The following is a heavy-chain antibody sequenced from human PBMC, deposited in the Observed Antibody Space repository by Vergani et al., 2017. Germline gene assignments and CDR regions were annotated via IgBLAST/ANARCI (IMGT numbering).Heavy chain of an antibody. J-gene: IGHJ4*02. Sequence: QVQLQESGPGLVKPSETLSLTCTVSGGSISSYYWSWIRQPPGKGLEWIGYIYYSGSTNYNPSLKSRVTISVDTSKNQFSLKLSSVTAADTAVYYCARNIAVAGTPSYFDYWGQGTLVTVSS. D-gene: IGHD6-19*01. CDR3: ARNIAVAGTPSYFDY. CDR1: GGSISSYY. CDR2: IYYSGST. V-gene: IGHV4-59*01.